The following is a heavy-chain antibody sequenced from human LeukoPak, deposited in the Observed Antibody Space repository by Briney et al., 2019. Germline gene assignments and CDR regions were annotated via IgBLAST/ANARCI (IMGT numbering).Heavy chain of an antibody. D-gene: IGHD3-16*02. V-gene: IGHV1-8*01. CDR3: ARGRYYDYVWGSYRPFDY. CDR2: MNPNSGNT. Sequence: GASVKVSCKASGYTFTSYDINWVRQATGQGLEWMGWMNPNSGNTGYAQKFQGRVTMTRNTSISTAYMELSSLRSEDTAVYYCARGRYYDYVWGSYRPFDYWGQGTLVSVSS. J-gene: IGHJ4*02. CDR1: GYTFTSYD.